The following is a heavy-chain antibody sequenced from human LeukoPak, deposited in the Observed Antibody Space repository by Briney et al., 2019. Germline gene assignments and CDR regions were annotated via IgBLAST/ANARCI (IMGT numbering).Heavy chain of an antibody. V-gene: IGHV3-48*04. D-gene: IGHD2-2*01. Sequence: GGSLRLSCAVSGFTFSSYSMNWVRQAPGKGLEWVSYISSSGDTIYYADSVKGRFTISRDNAKNSLYLQMNSLRAEDTAVYYCARDTRGESDYWGQGTLVTVSS. CDR2: ISSSGDTI. CDR3: ARDTRGESDY. CDR1: GFTFSSYS. J-gene: IGHJ4*02.